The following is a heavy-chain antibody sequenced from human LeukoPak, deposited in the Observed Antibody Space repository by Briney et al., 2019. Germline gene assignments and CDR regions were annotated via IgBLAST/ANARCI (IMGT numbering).Heavy chain of an antibody. J-gene: IGHJ3*01. D-gene: IGHD3-10*01. CDR1: GFTFGSYA. CDR3: AKEGMVRGVKD. CDR2: IGASGADT. V-gene: IGHV3-23*01. Sequence: GGSLRLSCEASGFTFGSYAMTWVRQAPGKGLGWVSVIGASGADTYYADSVKGRFTISRDNSKNTLYLQMNSLRAEDTAVYYCAKEGMVRGVKDWGQGTMVTVSS.